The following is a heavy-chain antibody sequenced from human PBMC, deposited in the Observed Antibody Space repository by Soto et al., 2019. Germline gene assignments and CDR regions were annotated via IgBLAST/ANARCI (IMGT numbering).Heavy chain of an antibody. CDR1: GGSISSGDYY. V-gene: IGHV4-30-4*01. Sequence: QVQLHESGPGLVKPSQTLSLTCTVSGGSISSGDYYWSWIRQPPGKGLEWIGYIYYSGSTYYNPSLKSRVTISVDTSKNQFSLKLSSVTAADTAVYYCARAAYYDFWSGSNGAFDIWGQGTMVTVSS. CDR3: ARAAYYDFWSGSNGAFDI. CDR2: IYYSGST. J-gene: IGHJ3*02. D-gene: IGHD3-3*01.